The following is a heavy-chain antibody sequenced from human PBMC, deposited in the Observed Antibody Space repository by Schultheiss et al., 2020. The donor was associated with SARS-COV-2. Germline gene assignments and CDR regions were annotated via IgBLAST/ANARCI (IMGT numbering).Heavy chain of an antibody. D-gene: IGHD2-2*02. Sequence: ASVKVSCKASGYTFTSYGISWVRQAPGQGLEWMGWISAYNGNTNYAQKFQGRVTITADESTSTAYMELSSLRSEDTAVYYCASLVVPADIPSGDYWGQGTLVTVSS. V-gene: IGHV1-18*01. CDR1: GYTFTSYG. J-gene: IGHJ4*02. CDR3: ASLVVPADIPSGDY. CDR2: ISAYNGNT.